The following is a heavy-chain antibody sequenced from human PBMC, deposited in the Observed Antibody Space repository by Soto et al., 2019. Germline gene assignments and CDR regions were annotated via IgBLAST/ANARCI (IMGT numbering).Heavy chain of an antibody. CDR2: ISYEGSNK. CDR3: AKDRKTIFGVVPFSGGMDV. D-gene: IGHD3-3*01. J-gene: IGHJ6*02. V-gene: IGHV3-30*18. CDR1: GFTFSGYG. Sequence: GGSLRLSCVASGFTFSGYGMHWVRQAPGKGLEWVEVISYEGSNKYYADSVKGRFTISRDNSINTMYLEMNSLRAEDTAVYYCAKDRKTIFGVVPFSGGMDVWGQGTTVTVSS.